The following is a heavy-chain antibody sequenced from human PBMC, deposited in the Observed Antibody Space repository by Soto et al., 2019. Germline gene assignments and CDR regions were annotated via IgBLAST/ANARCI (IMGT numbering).Heavy chain of an antibody. D-gene: IGHD3-10*01. Sequence: LRLSCAASGFTFSSYAMSWVRQAPGKGLEWVSAISGSGGSTYYADSVKGRFTISRDNSKNTLYLQMNSLRAEDTAVYYCAKSRLLWFGAGFDYWGQGTLVTVSS. CDR2: ISGSGGST. J-gene: IGHJ4*02. CDR3: AKSRLLWFGAGFDY. CDR1: GFTFSSYA. V-gene: IGHV3-23*01.